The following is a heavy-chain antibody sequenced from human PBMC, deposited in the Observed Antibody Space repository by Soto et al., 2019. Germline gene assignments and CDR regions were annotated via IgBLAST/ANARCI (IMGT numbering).Heavy chain of an antibody. CDR3: TQSSGGSSSVGMDY. V-gene: IGHV3-30*04. CDR1: RFIFKNYA. D-gene: IGHD6-6*01. CDR2: ITRDGYNK. J-gene: IGHJ4*02. Sequence: PGGSLRLSCAVSRFIFKNYALNWVRQAPGKGLEWVASITRDGYNKYYADSVEGRFTISRDNSKNTLSLQMTALRVEDSSVYYCTQSSGGSSSVGMDYWGPGTLVTVSS.